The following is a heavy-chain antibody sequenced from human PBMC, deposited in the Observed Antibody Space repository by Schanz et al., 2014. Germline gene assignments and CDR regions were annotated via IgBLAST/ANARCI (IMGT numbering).Heavy chain of an antibody. D-gene: IGHD6-19*01. V-gene: IGHV3-48*01. Sequence: EVQLVESGGGLVQPGGSLRLSCAASGFTFSRNAMNWVRQAPGKGLEWVSYISATSAKIDYADSVQGRFTISRDNSKSTLYLQMNSLSAEDTAIYHCASSRSSSGNYDYWGQGNLVTVSS. J-gene: IGHJ4*02. CDR1: GFTFSRNA. CDR2: ISATSAKI. CDR3: ASSRSSSGNYDY.